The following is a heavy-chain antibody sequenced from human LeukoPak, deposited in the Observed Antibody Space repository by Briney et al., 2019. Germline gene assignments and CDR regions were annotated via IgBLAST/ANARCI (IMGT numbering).Heavy chain of an antibody. J-gene: IGHJ4*02. CDR3: ARAMSTFGGVRNYFDS. CDR1: GFTFSGHN. Sequence: GGSPRLSCAASGFTFSGHNMNWVRQAPGKGLEWISFVSISSGTIYYADSVNGRFRISRDNAKSPLDLEMNSLRAEDTAVYYCARAMSTFGGVRNYFDSWGQGTLVTVSS. CDR2: VSISSGTI. D-gene: IGHD3-16*01. V-gene: IGHV3-48*04.